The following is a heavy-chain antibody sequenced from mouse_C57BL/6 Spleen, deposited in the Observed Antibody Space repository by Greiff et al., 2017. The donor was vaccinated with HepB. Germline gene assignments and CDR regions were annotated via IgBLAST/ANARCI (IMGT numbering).Heavy chain of an antibody. CDR3: ATPAYYGSSYGGYWYFDV. J-gene: IGHJ1*03. CDR2: IDPSDSYT. Sequence: VQLQQPGAELVRPGTSVKLSCKASGYTFTSYWMHWVKQRPGQGLEWIGVIDPSDSYTNYNQKFKGKATLTVDTSSSTAYMQLSSLTSEDSAVYYCATPAYYGSSYGGYWYFDVWGTGTTVTVSS. V-gene: IGHV1-59*01. CDR1: GYTFTSYW. D-gene: IGHD1-1*01.